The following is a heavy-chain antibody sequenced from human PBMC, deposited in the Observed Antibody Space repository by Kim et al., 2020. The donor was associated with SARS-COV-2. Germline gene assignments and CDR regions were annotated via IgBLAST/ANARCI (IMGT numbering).Heavy chain of an antibody. V-gene: IGHV4-39*01. CDR3: ARIGYCSGGSCNYYFDY. J-gene: IGHJ4*02. D-gene: IGHD2-15*01. Sequence: RKRRVPISVDTSKNQFSLKLSSVTAADTAVYYCARIGYCSGGSCNYYFDYWGQGTLVTVSS.